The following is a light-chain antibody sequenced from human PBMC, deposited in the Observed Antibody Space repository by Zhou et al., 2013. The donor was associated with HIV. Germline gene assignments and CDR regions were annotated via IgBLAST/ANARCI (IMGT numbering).Light chain of an antibody. CDR2: AAS. V-gene: IGKV1-27*01. CDR3: QKYNSDPWT. J-gene: IGKJ1*01. CDR1: QDISNY. Sequence: DIQMTQSPSSLSASIGDRVTITCRAVQDISNYLAWYQQKPGKVPKLLMYAASTLQSGVPSRFSGSGSGTDFTLTISSLQPEDVATYYCQKYNSDPWTFGQGT.